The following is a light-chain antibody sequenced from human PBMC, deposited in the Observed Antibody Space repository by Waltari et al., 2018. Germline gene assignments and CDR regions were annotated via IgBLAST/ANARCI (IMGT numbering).Light chain of an antibody. J-gene: IGLJ2*01. CDR3: SSYAGSDNLI. Sequence: QSALTQPPSASGSPGQSVTISCTGTSTDVGVYNYVSWYQPHPDKAPKLMVYEVSKRSSGVPDRFSGSKLVTTASLTVSGLQAEDEADYYCSSYAGSDNLIFGGGTKLTVL. CDR1: STDVGVYNY. V-gene: IGLV2-8*01. CDR2: EVS.